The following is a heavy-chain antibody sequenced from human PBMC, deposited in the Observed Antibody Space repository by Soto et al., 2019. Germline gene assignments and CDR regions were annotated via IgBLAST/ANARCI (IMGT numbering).Heavy chain of an antibody. D-gene: IGHD1-26*01. V-gene: IGHV3-21*01. CDR3: ARASPVGATKGYYYGMDV. J-gene: IGHJ6*02. CDR2: ISSSSSYI. CDR1: GFTFSSYS. Sequence: GGSLRLSCAASGFTFSSYSMNWVRQAPGKGLEWVSSISSSSSYIYYADSVKGRFTISRDNAKNSLYLQMNSLRAEDTAVYYCARASPVGATKGYYYGMDVWGQGTTVTVSS.